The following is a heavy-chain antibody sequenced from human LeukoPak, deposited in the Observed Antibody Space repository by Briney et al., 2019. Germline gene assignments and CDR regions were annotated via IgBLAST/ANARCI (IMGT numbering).Heavy chain of an antibody. CDR2: IYYSGST. CDR3: ARDSSSWTPGWFDP. D-gene: IGHD6-13*01. Sequence: SETLSLTCTVSGGSISSYSWSWIRQPPGKGLEWIGYIYYSGSTNYNPSLKSRVTISVDTSKNQFSLKLSSVTAADTAVYYCARDSSSWTPGWFDPWGQGTLVTVPS. J-gene: IGHJ5*02. V-gene: IGHV4-59*01. CDR1: GGSISSYS.